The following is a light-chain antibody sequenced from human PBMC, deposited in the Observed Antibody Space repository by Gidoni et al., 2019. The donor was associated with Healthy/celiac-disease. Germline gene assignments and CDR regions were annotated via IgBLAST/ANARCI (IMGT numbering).Light chain of an antibody. CDR1: QSVLYSSNNKNY. J-gene: IGKJ3*01. V-gene: IGKV4-1*01. CDR2: WAS. Sequence: DIVMTPSPDSLAVSLGERATINCKSSQSVLYSSNNKNYLAWYQQKPGQPPKLLIYWASTRESGVPDRFSGRGSGKDFTLTISSLQAEDVAVYYCQQYDSTPFTFGPGTKVDIK. CDR3: QQYDSTPFT.